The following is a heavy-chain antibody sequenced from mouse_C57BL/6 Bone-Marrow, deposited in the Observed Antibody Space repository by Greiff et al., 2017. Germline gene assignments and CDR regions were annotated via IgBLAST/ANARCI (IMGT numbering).Heavy chain of an antibody. V-gene: IGHV7-3*01. Sequence: EVKLVESGGGLVQPGGSLSLSCAASGFTFTDYYMSWVRQPPGKALEWLGFIRNKANGYTTEYSASVKGRFTISRDNFQSILYLQMNALRAEDSATYNWARCIYDGYYLYAMDYWGQGTSVTVSS. J-gene: IGHJ4*01. CDR3: ARCIYDGYYLYAMDY. CDR1: GFTFTDYY. CDR2: IRNKANGYTT. D-gene: IGHD2-3*01.